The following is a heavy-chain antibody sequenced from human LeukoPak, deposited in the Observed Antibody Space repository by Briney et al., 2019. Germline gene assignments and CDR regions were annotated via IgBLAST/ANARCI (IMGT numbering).Heavy chain of an antibody. CDR3: ESEGSSGWSQVDY. Sequence: SETLSLTCTVSGVSISSSSYYWVWIRQPPGKGLEWIGSIYYSGITYYNPSLKSRATISVDTSKNQLSLKLSSVTAGDTAVYYCESEGSSGWSQVDYWGQGTLVTVTS. CDR1: GVSISSSSYY. D-gene: IGHD6-19*01. J-gene: IGHJ4*02. CDR2: IYYSGIT. V-gene: IGHV4-39*01.